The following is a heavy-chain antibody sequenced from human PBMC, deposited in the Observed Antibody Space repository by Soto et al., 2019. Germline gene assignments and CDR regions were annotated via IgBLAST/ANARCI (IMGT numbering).Heavy chain of an antibody. Sequence: GGSLRLSCAASGFTFSSYGMHWVRQAPGKGLEWVAVISYDGSNKYYADSVKGRFTISRDNSKNTLYLQMNSLRAEDTAVYYCAKDRVGATIHYGMDVWGQGTTVTVSS. V-gene: IGHV3-30*18. CDR3: AKDRVGATIHYGMDV. CDR2: ISYDGSNK. J-gene: IGHJ6*02. D-gene: IGHD1-26*01. CDR1: GFTFSSYG.